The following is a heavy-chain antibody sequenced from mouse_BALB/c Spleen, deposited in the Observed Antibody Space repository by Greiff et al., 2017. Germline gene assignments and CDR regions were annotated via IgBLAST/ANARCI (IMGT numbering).Heavy chain of an antibody. CDR1: RFSLTSYG. V-gene: IGHV2-9*02. CDR3: AKDYGYYAMDY. D-gene: IGHD1-2*01. CDR2: IWAGGST. J-gene: IGHJ4*01. Sequence: VQLQQSGPGLVAPSQSLSITCTVSRFSLTSYGVHWVRQPPGKGLEWLGVIWAGGSTNYNSALMSRLSISKDNSKSQVFLKMNSLQTDDTAMYYCAKDYGYYAMDYWGQGTSVTVSS.